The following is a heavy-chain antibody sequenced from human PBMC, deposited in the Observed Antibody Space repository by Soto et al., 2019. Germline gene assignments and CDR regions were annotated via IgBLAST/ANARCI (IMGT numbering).Heavy chain of an antibody. CDR3: AREVSPNSRGWSTVLVRWFYH. D-gene: IGHD6-19*01. V-gene: IGHV4-31*03. Sequence: QVQLQESGPGLVKPSQTLSLTCTVSGGSISSSDYYWSWIRQHPGKGLEWIGDIYYGGSAYYNPSLKSRGTISLDTSKSQFSRKLGSVTAADTAVYYCAREVSPNSRGWSTVLVRWFYHWGQGTRVTVSS. CDR2: IYYGGSA. CDR1: GGSISSSDYY. J-gene: IGHJ5*02.